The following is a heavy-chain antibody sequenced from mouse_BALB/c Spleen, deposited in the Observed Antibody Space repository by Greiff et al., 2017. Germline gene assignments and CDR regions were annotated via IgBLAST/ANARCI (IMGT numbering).Heavy chain of an antibody. D-gene: IGHD2-1*01. CDR2: ISDGGSYT. V-gene: IGHV5-4*02. J-gene: IGHJ3*01. CDR3: ARDTYGNYVSY. Sequence: EVKLMESGGGLVKPGGSLKLSCAASGFTFSDYYMYWVRQTPEKRLEWVATISDGGSYTYYPDSVKGRFTTSRDNAKNNLYLQMSSLKSEDTAMYYCARDTYGNYVSYWGQGTLVTVSA. CDR1: GFTFSDYY.